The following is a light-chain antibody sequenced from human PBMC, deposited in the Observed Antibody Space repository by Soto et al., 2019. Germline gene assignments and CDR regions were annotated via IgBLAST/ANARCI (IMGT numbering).Light chain of an antibody. CDR1: QSVRSN. CDR3: QQYGSSPTT. Sequence: EIVVTQSPATLSVSPGERITLSCRASQSVRSNLAWYQQKPGQGPRLLIYGASSRATGTPDRFSGSGSGTGFTLTISRLEPEDFAVYYCQQYGSSPTTFGQGTRLEI. CDR2: GAS. V-gene: IGKV3-20*01. J-gene: IGKJ5*01.